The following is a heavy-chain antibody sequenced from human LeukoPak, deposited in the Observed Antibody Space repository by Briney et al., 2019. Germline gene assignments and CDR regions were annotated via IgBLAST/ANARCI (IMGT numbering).Heavy chain of an antibody. V-gene: IGHV1-18*01. CDR3: ARDSPFPTTVYYYYMDV. D-gene: IGHD4-11*01. Sequence: ASVKVSCKASGYTFTSYGISWARQAPGQGLEWMGWISAYNGNTNYAQKLQGRVTMTTDTSTSTAYMELRSLRSDDTAVYYCARDSPFPTTVYYYYMDVWGKGTTVTVSS. CDR1: GYTFTSYG. CDR2: ISAYNGNT. J-gene: IGHJ6*03.